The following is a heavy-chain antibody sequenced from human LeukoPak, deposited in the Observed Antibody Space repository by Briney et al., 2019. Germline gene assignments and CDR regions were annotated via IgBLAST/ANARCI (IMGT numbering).Heavy chain of an antibody. CDR2: INPNGGGT. CDR1: GYTFTGYY. D-gene: IGHD3-10*01. J-gene: IGHJ5*02. CDR3: ARDSMIRGVPNWFDH. V-gene: IGHV1-2*02. Sequence: ASVKVSCKASGYTFTGYYMHWVRQAPGQGLEWMGWINPNGGGTNYAQKFQGRVTMTRHTSITTAYMELSRLTSDDTAVYYCARDSMIRGVPNWFDHWGQGTLVTVSS.